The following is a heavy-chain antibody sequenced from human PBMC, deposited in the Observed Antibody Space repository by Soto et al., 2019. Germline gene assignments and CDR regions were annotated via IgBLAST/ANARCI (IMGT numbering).Heavy chain of an antibody. J-gene: IGHJ6*02. Sequence: QVQLVESGGGVVQPGRSLRLSCAASGFTFSSYAMHWVRQAPGKGLEWVAVISYDGSNTYYADSVKGRFTISRDNSKNTLYLQMNSLRAEDTAVYYCARSADRGYSYAWWYYYYGMDVWGQGTTVTVSS. V-gene: IGHV3-30-3*01. CDR2: ISYDGSNT. CDR3: ARSADRGYSYAWWYYYYGMDV. D-gene: IGHD5-18*01. CDR1: GFTFSSYA.